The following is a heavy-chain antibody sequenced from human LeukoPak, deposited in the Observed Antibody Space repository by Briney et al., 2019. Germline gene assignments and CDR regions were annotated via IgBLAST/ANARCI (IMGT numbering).Heavy chain of an antibody. CDR1: GFTFSSYA. CDR3: AKYGGYRPVYYGMDV. CDR2: ISGSGGST. J-gene: IGHJ6*02. V-gene: IGHV3-23*01. D-gene: IGHD4-17*01. Sequence: GGSLRLSCAASGFTFSSYAMSWVRQAPGKGLEWVSAISGSGGSTYYADSVKGRFTISRDNSKNTLYLQMNSLRAEDTAAYYCAKYGGYRPVYYGMDVWGQGTTVTVSS.